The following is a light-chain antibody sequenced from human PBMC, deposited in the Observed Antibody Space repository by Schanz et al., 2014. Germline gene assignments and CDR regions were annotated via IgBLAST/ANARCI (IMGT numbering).Light chain of an antibody. CDR3: CSYAGSYTYV. J-gene: IGLJ1*01. V-gene: IGLV1-40*01. CDR1: SSNIGAGYD. CDR2: RNS. Sequence: QSVLTQPPSVSGAPGQRVTISCTGSSSNIGAGYDVHWYQQLPGTAPKLLIYRNSNRPSGVPDRFSGSKSGTSASLAITGLQAEDEADYYCCSYAGSYTYVFGTGTKLTVL.